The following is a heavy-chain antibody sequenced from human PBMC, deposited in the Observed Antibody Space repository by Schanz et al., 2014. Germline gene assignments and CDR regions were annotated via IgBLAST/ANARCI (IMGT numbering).Heavy chain of an antibody. V-gene: IGHV3-23*04. CDR3: AKGRFGELSAFDI. D-gene: IGHD3-10*01. J-gene: IGHJ3*02. CDR2: ISGSGGST. Sequence: VQVVQSGGGLVKPGGSLRLSCATSGLTFTSAWMSWVRQAPGKGLEWVSAISGSGGSTYYADSVKGRFTISRDNSKNTLYLQMNSLRAEDTAVYYCAKGRFGELSAFDIWGQGTMVTVSS. CDR1: GLTFTSAW.